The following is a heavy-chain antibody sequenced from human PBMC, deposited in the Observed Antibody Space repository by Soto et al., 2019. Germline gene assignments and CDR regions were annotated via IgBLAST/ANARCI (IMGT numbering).Heavy chain of an antibody. D-gene: IGHD6-13*01. CDR3: ARADIAAAGMDV. CDR1: GGSVSSGSYY. Sequence: KPSETLSLTCTVSGGSVSSGSYYWSWIRQPPGKGLEWIGYIYYSGSTNYNPSLKSRVTISVDTSKNQFSLKLSSVTAADTAVYYCARADIAAAGMDVWGQGTTVTVSS. V-gene: IGHV4-61*01. CDR2: IYYSGST. J-gene: IGHJ6*02.